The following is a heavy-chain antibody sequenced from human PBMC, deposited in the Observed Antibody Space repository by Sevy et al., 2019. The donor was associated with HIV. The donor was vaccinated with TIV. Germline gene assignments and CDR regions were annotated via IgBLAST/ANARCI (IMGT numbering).Heavy chain of an antibody. CDR1: GFTFSSYS. CDR3: ARGAGYYYDSSGYYTFDY. Sequence: GGSLRLSCAASGFTFSSYSMNWVRQAPGKGLEWVSSISSSSSYIYYTDSVKGRFTISRDNAKNSLYLQMNSLRAEDTAVYYCARGAGYYYDSSGYYTFDYWGQGTLVTVSS. CDR2: ISSSSSYI. V-gene: IGHV3-21*01. D-gene: IGHD3-22*01. J-gene: IGHJ4*02.